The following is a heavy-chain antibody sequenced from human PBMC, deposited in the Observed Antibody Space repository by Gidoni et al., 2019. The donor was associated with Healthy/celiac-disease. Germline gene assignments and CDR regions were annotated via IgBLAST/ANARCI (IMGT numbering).Heavy chain of an antibody. V-gene: IGHV3-33*01. CDR3: ARDLGRDSTGGMDV. J-gene: IGHJ6*02. CDR1: GFTFSSYG. CDR2: IWYDGSNK. D-gene: IGHD3-16*01. Sequence: QVHLVESGGGVVQPGRPLRLSCAASGFTFSSYGMHWVRQAPGKGLEWVAVIWYDGSNKYYADSVKGRFTISRDNSKNTLYLQMNSLRAEDTAVYYCARDLGRDSTGGMDVWGQGTTVTVSS.